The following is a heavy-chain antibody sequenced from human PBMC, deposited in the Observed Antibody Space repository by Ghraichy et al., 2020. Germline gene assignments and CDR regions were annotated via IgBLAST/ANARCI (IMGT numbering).Heavy chain of an antibody. CDR3: ARTGGSLSGEPYFDP. V-gene: IGHV4-39*01. Sequence: SQTLSLTCTVSGGSINSSIHHWGWIRQPPGKGLEWIGFMNYTANTYHNPSLRGRITISIDTSKNQLSLRLTSVTAADTAMYYCARTGGSLSGEPYFDPWGQ. D-gene: IGHD7-27*01. J-gene: IGHJ1*01. CDR1: GGSINSSIHH. CDR2: MNYTANT.